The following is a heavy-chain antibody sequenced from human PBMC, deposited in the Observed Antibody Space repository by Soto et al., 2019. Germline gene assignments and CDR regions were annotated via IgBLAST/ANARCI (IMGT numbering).Heavy chain of an antibody. CDR1: GGSVSSGSYY. CDR3: ARTSIFGVVLNAFDI. J-gene: IGHJ3*02. Sequence: SETLSLTCTVSGGSVSSGSYYWSWIRQPPGKGLEWIGYIYYSGSTKYKPSLQSRITISVETPKNQFSLRLTSVTAADTAIYFCARTSIFGVVLNAFDIWGQGALVTVSS. CDR2: IYYSGST. D-gene: IGHD3-3*01. V-gene: IGHV4-61*01.